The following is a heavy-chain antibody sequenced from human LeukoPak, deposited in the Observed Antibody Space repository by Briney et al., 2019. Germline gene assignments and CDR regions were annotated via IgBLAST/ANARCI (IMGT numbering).Heavy chain of an antibody. D-gene: IGHD2-2*01. CDR1: GYTFTSYY. J-gene: IGHJ6*02. Sequence: ASVTVSCTASGYTFTSYYMHWVRQAPGQGLGWMGIINPSGGSTSYAQKFQGRVTMTRDTSTSTVYMELSSLRSEDTAVYYCARDQVGGAAIEYYYYYYGMDVWGQGTTVTVSS. CDR3: ARDQVGGAAIEYYYYYYGMDV. V-gene: IGHV1-46*01. CDR2: INPSGGST.